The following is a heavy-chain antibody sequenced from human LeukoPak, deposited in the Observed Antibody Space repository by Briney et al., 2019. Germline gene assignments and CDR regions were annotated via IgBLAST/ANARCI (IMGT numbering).Heavy chain of an antibody. CDR1: GYTFTGYY. CDR3: ARGGRGYSYGYCLDY. D-gene: IGHD5-18*01. V-gene: IGHV1-2*02. J-gene: IGHJ4*02. Sequence: ASVKVSCKASGYTFTGYYMHWVRQAPGQGLEWMGWINPNSGGTNYAQKFQGRVTMTRDTSISTAYMELSRLRSDDTAVYYCARGGRGYSYGYCLDYWGQGTLVTVSS. CDR2: INPNSGGT.